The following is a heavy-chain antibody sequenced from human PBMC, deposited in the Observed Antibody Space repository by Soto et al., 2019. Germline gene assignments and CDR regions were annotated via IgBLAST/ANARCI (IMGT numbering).Heavy chain of an antibody. V-gene: IGHV4-59*01. J-gene: IGHJ6*02. CDR1: GGSISSYY. D-gene: IGHD6-19*01. Sequence: QVQLQESGPGLVKPSETLSLTCTVSGGSISSYYWSWIRQPPGKGLEWIGYIYYSGSTNYNPSLKSRVTISXXTXKXXFSLKLSSVTAADTAVYYCARDRMDSSGWRGGMDVWGQGTTVTVSS. CDR2: IYYSGST. CDR3: ARDRMDSSGWRGGMDV.